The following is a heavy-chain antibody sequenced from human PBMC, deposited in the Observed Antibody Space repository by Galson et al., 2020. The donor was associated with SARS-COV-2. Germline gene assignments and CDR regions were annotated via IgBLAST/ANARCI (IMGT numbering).Heavy chain of an antibody. CDR1: GGSLSSSSFF. Sequence: SETLSLTCSVSGGSLSSSSFFWGWIRQPPGKGLEWIGSIYYRGRAYYNPSLKSRVTLSVDTSKNQFSLNLSSATAADTAVYYCARGRGCGGDCYFRYFDSWGQGTPVTVSS. CDR2: IYYRGRA. D-gene: IGHD2-21*02. CDR3: ARGRGCGGDCYFRYFDS. V-gene: IGHV4-39*07. J-gene: IGHJ4*02.